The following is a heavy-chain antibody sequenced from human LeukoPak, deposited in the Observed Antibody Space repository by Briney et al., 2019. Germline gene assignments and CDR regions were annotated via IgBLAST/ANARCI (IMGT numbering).Heavy chain of an antibody. CDR2: SSSSGSTI. Sequence: GGSLRLSCAASGFTLSDYYMGWIRQAPGKGLEWVSHSSSSGSTIYYADSVKGRFAISRDNAKNSLYLQMNSLRAEDTAVYYCARRRDFIDYWGQGTLVAVSS. D-gene: IGHD3/OR15-3a*01. V-gene: IGHV3-11*01. CDR1: GFTLSDYY. CDR3: ARRRDFIDY. J-gene: IGHJ4*02.